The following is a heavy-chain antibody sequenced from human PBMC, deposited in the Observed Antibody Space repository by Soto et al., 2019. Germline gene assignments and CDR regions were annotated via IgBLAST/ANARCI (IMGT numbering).Heavy chain of an antibody. V-gene: IGHV1-69*01. CDR1: GGTFSSYA. J-gene: IGHJ4*02. D-gene: IGHD2-15*01. CDR3: ASFPGYCSGGICYADY. CDR2: IIPIFGTA. Sequence: QVQLVQSGAEVKKPGSSVKVSCKASGGTFSSYAISWVRQAPGQGLEWMGGIIPIFGTANYAQKFQGRVTITADESTSTPYMELSSLRSEDTAVYFCASFPGYCSGGICYADYWGQGTLATVSS.